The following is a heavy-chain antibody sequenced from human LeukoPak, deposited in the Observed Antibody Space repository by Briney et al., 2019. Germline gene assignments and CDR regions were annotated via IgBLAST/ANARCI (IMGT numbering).Heavy chain of an antibody. V-gene: IGHV3-33*01. CDR3: ARSSYSSSSSV. CDR2: IWYDGSNK. J-gene: IGHJ3*01. D-gene: IGHD6-6*01. CDR1: GFTFSSYG. Sequence: GGSLRLSCAASGFTFSSYGMHWVRQAPGKGLEWVAVIWYDGSNKYYADSVKGRFTISRDNSKNSLYLQINSLRAEDTAVYYCARSSYSSSSSVWGRGTMVTVSS.